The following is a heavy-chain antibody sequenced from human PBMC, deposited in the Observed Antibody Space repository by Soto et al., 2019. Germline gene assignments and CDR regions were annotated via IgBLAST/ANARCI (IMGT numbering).Heavy chain of an antibody. Sequence: QVQLQESGPGLVKPSQTLSLTCTVSGGSISSGGYYWSWIRQHPGKGLEWIGYIYYSGSTYYNPPLRSRVTISVDTSKNQCFLKLSSVTAADTAVYYCAREGSEGSWYYYYYGMDVWGQGTTVTVSS. J-gene: IGHJ6*02. CDR1: GGSISSGGYY. D-gene: IGHD6-13*01. V-gene: IGHV4-31*03. CDR2: IYYSGST. CDR3: AREGSEGSWYYYYYGMDV.